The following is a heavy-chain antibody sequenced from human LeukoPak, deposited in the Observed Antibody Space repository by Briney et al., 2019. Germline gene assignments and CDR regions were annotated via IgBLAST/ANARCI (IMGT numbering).Heavy chain of an antibody. CDR3: AGQFYDVSTGYRPLDY. D-gene: IGHD3-9*01. Sequence: GGSLRLSCAASGVNFNDYGIHWVRQAPGKGLEWVAVISYDGRNKYYVDSVKGRFTISRVNSKNTVYLQMNSLRAEDTAIYYCAGQFYDVSTGYRPLDYWGQGALVTVSS. V-gene: IGHV3-30*03. CDR1: GVNFNDYG. CDR2: ISYDGRNK. J-gene: IGHJ4*02.